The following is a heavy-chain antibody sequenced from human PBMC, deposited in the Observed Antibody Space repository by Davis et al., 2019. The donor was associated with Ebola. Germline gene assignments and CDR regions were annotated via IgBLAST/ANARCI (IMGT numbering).Heavy chain of an antibody. CDR1: GFTFSSYS. V-gene: IGHV3-21*04. CDR2: ISSSSSYI. Sequence: GESLKISCAASGFTFSSYSMNWVRQAPGKGLEWVSSISSSSSYIYYADSVKGRFTISRDNAKNSLYLQMNSLRAEDTAVYYCARVGLTVAAGIVDYWGQGTLVTVSS. CDR3: ARVGLTVAAGIVDY. D-gene: IGHD6-13*01. J-gene: IGHJ4*02.